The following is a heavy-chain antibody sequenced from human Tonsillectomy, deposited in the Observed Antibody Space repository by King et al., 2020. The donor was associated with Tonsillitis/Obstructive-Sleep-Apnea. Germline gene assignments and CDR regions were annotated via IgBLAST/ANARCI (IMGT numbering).Heavy chain of an antibody. CDR1: GFTFSSYS. CDR3: ARDEGYCSSTSCYEASFDY. V-gene: IGHV3-48*02. CDR2: ISSSSSTI. Sequence: VQLVESGGGLVQPGGSLRLSCAASGFTFSSYSMNWVRQAPGKGLEWVSYISSSSSTIYYADSVKGRFTISRDNAKNSLYLQMNSLRDEDTAVYYCARDEGYCSSTSCYEASFDYWGQGTLVTVSS. J-gene: IGHJ4*02. D-gene: IGHD2-2*01.